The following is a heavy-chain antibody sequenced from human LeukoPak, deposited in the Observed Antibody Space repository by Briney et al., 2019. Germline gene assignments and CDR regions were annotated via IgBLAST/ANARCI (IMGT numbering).Heavy chain of an antibody. Sequence: ASVKVSCKASGYTFVTSSISWVRQAPGQRLEWVGWISPQNGNTHYAQKVQGRVSMTTDTSTSTAYMELRSLSPDDTAVYYCTRVRDSSNWWGALDVWGQGTTVTVSS. V-gene: IGHV1-18*01. CDR3: TRVRDSSNWWGALDV. D-gene: IGHD6-13*01. J-gene: IGHJ3*01. CDR1: GYTFVTSS. CDR2: ISPQNGNT.